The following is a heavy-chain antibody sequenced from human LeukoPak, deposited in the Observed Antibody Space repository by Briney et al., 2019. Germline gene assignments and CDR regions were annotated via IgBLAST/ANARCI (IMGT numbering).Heavy chain of an antibody. CDR2: MNPNSGNT. CDR3: ARDLAVVVPQQRLQDPHDY. Sequence: ASVKVSCKASGYTFTSYDINWVRQATGQGLEWMGWMNPNSGNTGYAQKFQGRVTMTRNTSISTAYMELSRLRSDDTAVYYCARDLAVVVPQQRLQDPHDYWGQGTLVTVSS. J-gene: IGHJ4*02. CDR1: GYTFTSYD. D-gene: IGHD3-22*01. V-gene: IGHV1-8*01.